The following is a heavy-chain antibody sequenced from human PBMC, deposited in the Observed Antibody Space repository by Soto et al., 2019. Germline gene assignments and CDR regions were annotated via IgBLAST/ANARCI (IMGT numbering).Heavy chain of an antibody. J-gene: IGHJ4*02. CDR3: AKESSRGWYRTADH. D-gene: IGHD6-19*01. V-gene: IGHV3-30*18. CDR2: VSYDGINE. Sequence: GGSLRLSCAPSGFIFSSCGMHWVRQAPDKGLEWVAVVSYDGINEYHYGDSVKGRFTISRDNSKNTVYLDMNSLRNEDTVLYYCAKESSRGWYRTADHWGQGTLVTVSS. CDR1: GFIFSSCG.